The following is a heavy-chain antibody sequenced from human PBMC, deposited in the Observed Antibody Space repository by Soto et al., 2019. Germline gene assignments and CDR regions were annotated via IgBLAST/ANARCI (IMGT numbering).Heavy chain of an antibody. Sequence: QVQLVQSGAEVKKPGASVKVSCKTSGYTFTNYDINWVRQATGQGLEWMGFMSPSTGNTAYAQSLQGRITLTRDTSVNTAYMEQSIVSADDTAVYFCARGDYWGQGTLVTVSS. CDR2: MSPSTGNT. V-gene: IGHV1-8*01. J-gene: IGHJ4*02. CDR3: ARGDY. CDR1: GYTFTNYD.